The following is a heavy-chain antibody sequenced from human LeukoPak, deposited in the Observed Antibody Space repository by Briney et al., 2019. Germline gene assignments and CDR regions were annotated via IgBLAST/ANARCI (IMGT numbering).Heavy chain of an antibody. CDR3: ARGYYYGSGSGYFDY. V-gene: IGHV3-30*02. CDR1: GFTFSNYG. Sequence: GGSLRLSCAASGFTFSNYGMHWVRQAPGKGLEWVAFIRYDGTNTYYLDSVKGRFTISRDNSRDTLFSQMNSLRAEDTALYHCARGYYYGSGSGYFDYWGQGTLVTVSS. CDR2: IRYDGTNT. D-gene: IGHD3-10*01. J-gene: IGHJ4*02.